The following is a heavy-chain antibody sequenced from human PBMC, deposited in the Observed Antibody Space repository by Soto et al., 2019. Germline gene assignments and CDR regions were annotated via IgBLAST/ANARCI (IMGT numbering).Heavy chain of an antibody. J-gene: IGHJ4*02. CDR1: GFTFSSYG. D-gene: IGHD2-15*01. CDR3: AKDQVVAAAWSYGDFVDY. V-gene: IGHV3-30*18. Sequence: GGSLRLSCAASGFTFSSYGMHWVRQAPGKGLEWGAVISYDGSNKYYADSVKGRFTISRDNAKNTLYLQMTSLRAEDTAVYYCAKDQVVAAAWSYGDFVDYWGQGTLVTVSS. CDR2: ISYDGSNK.